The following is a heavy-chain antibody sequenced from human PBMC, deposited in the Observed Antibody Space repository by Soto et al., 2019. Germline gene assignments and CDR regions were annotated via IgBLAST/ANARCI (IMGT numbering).Heavy chain of an antibody. CDR3: ARHWLSVLGYCSGGSCCGDAFDI. V-gene: IGHV4-39*01. Sequence: PSETLSLTCTVSGGSISSSSYYWGWIRQPPGKGLEWIGSIYYSGSTYYNPSLKSRVTISVDTSKNQFSLKLSSVTAADTAVYYCARHWLSVLGYCSGGSCCGDAFDIWGQGTMVTVSS. CDR2: IYYSGST. J-gene: IGHJ3*02. CDR1: GGSISSSSYY. D-gene: IGHD2-15*01.